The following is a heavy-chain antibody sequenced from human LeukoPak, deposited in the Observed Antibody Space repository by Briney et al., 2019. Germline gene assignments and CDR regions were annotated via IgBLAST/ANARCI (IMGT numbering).Heavy chain of an antibody. CDR1: GYTFTSYD. CDR2: MNPNSGNT. Sequence: ASVKVSCKASGYTFTSYDINWVRQATGQGLEWMGWMNPNSGNTGYAQKFQGRVTITRNTSISTAYMELSSLRSEDTAVYYCARGPEIGLSSGWYPYYYYYYMDVWGKGTTVTVSS. J-gene: IGHJ6*03. D-gene: IGHD6-19*01. CDR3: ARGPEIGLSSGWYPYYYYYYMDV. V-gene: IGHV1-8*03.